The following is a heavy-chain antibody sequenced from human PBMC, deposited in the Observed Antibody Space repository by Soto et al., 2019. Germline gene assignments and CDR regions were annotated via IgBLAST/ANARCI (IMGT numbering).Heavy chain of an antibody. D-gene: IGHD1-26*01. CDR1: GGTFRNYA. J-gene: IGHJ6*02. CDR2: IIPIIGES. Sequence: GASVKVSCKASGGTFRNYAISWVRQAPGQGLEWMGGIIPIIGESNYAQKFQGRVTITADESTSTAYMELSSLRSEDTAVYYCARPRPSGTERSHFCYYGKDVWGQGTTVTVSS. V-gene: IGHV1-69*13. CDR3: ARPRPSGTERSHFCYYGKDV.